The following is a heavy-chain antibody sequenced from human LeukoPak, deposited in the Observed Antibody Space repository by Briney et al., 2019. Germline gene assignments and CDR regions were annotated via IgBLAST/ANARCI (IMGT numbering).Heavy chain of an antibody. CDR1: GGPISSYY. Sequence: PSETLSLTCTVSGGPISSYYWSWIRQPPGKGLEWIGYIYYSGSTNYNPSLKSRVTISVDTSKNQFSLKLSSVTAADTAVYYCASRGDYGDFDYWGQGTLVTVSS. CDR2: IYYSGST. J-gene: IGHJ4*02. D-gene: IGHD4-17*01. V-gene: IGHV4-59*01. CDR3: ASRGDYGDFDY.